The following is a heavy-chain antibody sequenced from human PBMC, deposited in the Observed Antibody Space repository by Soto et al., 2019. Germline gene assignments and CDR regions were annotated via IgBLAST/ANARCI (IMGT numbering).Heavy chain of an antibody. CDR1: GGSISSGGSS. J-gene: IGHJ4*02. Sequence: QLQLQESGSGLVKPSQTLSLTCAVSGGSISSGGSSWTWIRQPPGKGLEWIGYIYHSGSTYYNPSLKRRVTLSVDRSKNQFALKLTSVTAADTAVYYCARGDVVNFDSWGQGTLVTVSS. CDR3: ARGDVVNFDS. V-gene: IGHV4-30-2*01. CDR2: IYHSGST. D-gene: IGHD3-22*01.